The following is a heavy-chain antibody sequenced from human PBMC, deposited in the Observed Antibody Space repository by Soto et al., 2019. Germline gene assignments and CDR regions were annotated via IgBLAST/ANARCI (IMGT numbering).Heavy chain of an antibody. Sequence: EVQLVQSGGGLVQPGGSLRLSCAVSGFTVSSNYMSWVRQAPGKGLEWVSLIYSGGTAHYADSVKGRFTVSRDNSKNTVYLKMNSLRVEDTAVYYCARDSEQLVSFDYWGQGTLVTVSS. CDR2: IYSGGTA. CDR3: ARDSEQLVSFDY. D-gene: IGHD6-13*01. J-gene: IGHJ4*02. V-gene: IGHV3-66*01. CDR1: GFTVSSNY.